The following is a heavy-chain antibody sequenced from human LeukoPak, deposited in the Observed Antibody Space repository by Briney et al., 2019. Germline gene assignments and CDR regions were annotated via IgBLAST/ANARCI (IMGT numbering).Heavy chain of an antibody. CDR2: IIPIFGTA. D-gene: IGHD7-27*01. CDR3: ARVGTLHTNWGWYYFDY. V-gene: IGHV1-69*13. J-gene: IGHJ4*02. CDR1: GGTFSSYA. Sequence: SVKVSCKASGGTFSSYAISWVRQAPGRGPEWMGGIIPIFGTANYAQKFQGRVTITADESTSTAYMELSSLRSEDTAVYYCARVGTLHTNWGWYYFDYWGQGTLVTVSS.